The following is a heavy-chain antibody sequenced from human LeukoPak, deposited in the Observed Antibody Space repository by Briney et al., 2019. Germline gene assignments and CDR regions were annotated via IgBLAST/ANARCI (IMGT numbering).Heavy chain of an antibody. CDR3: ARVSGEGATAYYFDY. CDR1: GGSISRYY. J-gene: IGHJ4*02. Sequence: SETLTLTCTVSGGSISRYYWSWIRQPPGKGLEWIGYIYYGGSTNYNPSLKSRVTISVDTSKNQFSLKLSSVTAADTAVYYCARVSGEGATAYYFDYWGQGTLVTVSS. CDR2: IYYGGST. V-gene: IGHV4-59*01. D-gene: IGHD1-26*01.